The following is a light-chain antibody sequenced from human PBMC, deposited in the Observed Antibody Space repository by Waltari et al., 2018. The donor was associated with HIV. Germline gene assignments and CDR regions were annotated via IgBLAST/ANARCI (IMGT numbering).Light chain of an antibody. CDR1: QSVSSSY. V-gene: IGKV3-20*01. CDR2: GAS. J-gene: IGKJ3*01. Sequence: EIVLTQSPGTLSLSPGERATLSCRASQSVSSSYLAWYQHKPGQAPRLLIYGASSRATGIPDRFSGSGSGTDFTLTISRLEPEDFAVYYCQQYDSSLIFTFGPGTKVDIK. CDR3: QQYDSSLIFT.